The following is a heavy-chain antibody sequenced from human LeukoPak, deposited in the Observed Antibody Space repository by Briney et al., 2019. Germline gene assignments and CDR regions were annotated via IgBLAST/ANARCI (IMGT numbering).Heavy chain of an antibody. CDR2: IRSKANDHAT. CDR3: TRRLMTTVNDY. J-gene: IGHJ4*02. D-gene: IGHD4-17*01. CDR1: GFTFSGSA. Sequence: GGSLRLSCAGSGFTFSGSAMHWVRQSPGKGLEWVGRIRSKANDHATAYAASVRGRFTVSRDDSENTAYLQMNSLKTEDTAIYYCTRRLMTTVNDYWGQGTLVTVSS. V-gene: IGHV3-73*01.